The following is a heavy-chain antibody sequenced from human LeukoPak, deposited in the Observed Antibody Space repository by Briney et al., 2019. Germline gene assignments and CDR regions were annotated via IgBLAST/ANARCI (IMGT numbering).Heavy chain of an antibody. J-gene: IGHJ6*03. D-gene: IGHD3-10*01. V-gene: IGHV3-15*01. CDR2: VKSKTDGGTT. CDR1: GFTFSNSW. Sequence: GGSLRLSCAASGFTFSNSWMNWVRPAPGKGLEWVGRVKSKTDGGTTDNAAPVNGRFTITHVHSKNTLYPQMWSLRTEVTVFYYCTTDPFSNMVRGLIKYMDVWGKGTTVTVSS. CDR3: TTDPFSNMVRGLIKYMDV.